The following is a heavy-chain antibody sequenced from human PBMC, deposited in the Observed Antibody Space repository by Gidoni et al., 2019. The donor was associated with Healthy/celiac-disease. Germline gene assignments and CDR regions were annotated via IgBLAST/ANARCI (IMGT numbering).Heavy chain of an antibody. D-gene: IGHD3-22*01. J-gene: IGHJ6*03. V-gene: IGHV1-69*01. Sequence: QVQLVQSGAEVKKPGSSVKVSCKASGGPFSSYAISWVRQAPGQGLEWMGGIIPIFGTANYAQKFQGRVTITADESTSTAYMELSSLRSEDTAVYYCASSTYYYDSSGYYYPYYYYMDVWGKGTTVTVSS. CDR2: IIPIFGTA. CDR1: GGPFSSYA. CDR3: ASSTYYYDSSGYYYPYYYYMDV.